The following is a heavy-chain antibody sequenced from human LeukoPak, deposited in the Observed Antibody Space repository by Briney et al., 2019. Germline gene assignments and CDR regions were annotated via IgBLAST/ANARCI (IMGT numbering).Heavy chain of an antibody. CDR2: IYSSGTT. CDR3: ARDSGTTGEVKFDP. J-gene: IGHJ5*02. Sequence: SETLSLTCTVSGGSISSYYWSWIRQPAGKGLEWIGRIYSSGTTTYNPSLKSRVTMSVDTAKNQVSLRLSSVTAADTAVYYRARDSGTTGEVKFDPWGQGSLVTVSS. CDR1: GGSISSYY. V-gene: IGHV4-4*07. D-gene: IGHD3-10*01.